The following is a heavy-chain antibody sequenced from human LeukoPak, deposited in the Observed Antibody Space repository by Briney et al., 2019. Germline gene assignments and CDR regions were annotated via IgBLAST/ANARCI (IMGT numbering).Heavy chain of an antibody. J-gene: IGHJ4*02. CDR1: GFTFSSYG. V-gene: IGHV3-30*18. Sequence: GGSLRLSCAASGFTFSSYGMHWVRQAPGKGLEWVAVISYDGSNKYYADSVKGRFTISRDNSKNTLYLQMNSLRAEDTAVYYCAKDKYYRHQRKVLDYFDYWGQGTLVTVSS. D-gene: IGHD1-26*01. CDR2: ISYDGSNK. CDR3: AKDKYYRHQRKVLDYFDY.